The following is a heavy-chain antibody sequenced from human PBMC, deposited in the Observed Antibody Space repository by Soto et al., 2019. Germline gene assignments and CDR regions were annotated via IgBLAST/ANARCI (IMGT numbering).Heavy chain of an antibody. CDR1: GFTFRNYA. CDR2: LLRSGSSA. CDR3: AKDAISGDGIWLMDS. V-gene: IGHV3-23*01. Sequence: GGSLRLSCAASGFTFRNYAMTWARQAPGKGLEWVSSLLRSGSSAYYADSVRGRFTISSDTSASSLYLQMDNLRAEDTAIYYCAKDAISGDGIWLMDSWGQGTVVTVSS. J-gene: IGHJ5*02. D-gene: IGHD4-17*01.